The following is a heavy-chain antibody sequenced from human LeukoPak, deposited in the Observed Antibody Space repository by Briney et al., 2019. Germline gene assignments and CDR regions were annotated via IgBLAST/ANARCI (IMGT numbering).Heavy chain of an antibody. CDR1: GFTFSSYE. J-gene: IGHJ4*02. CDR3: AKDPIEDSSGYYFDY. D-gene: IGHD3-22*01. V-gene: IGHV3-48*03. CDR2: ISSSGSTI. Sequence: GGSLRLSCAASGFTFSSYEMNWVRQAPGKGLEWVSYISSSGSTIYYADSVKGRFTISRDNSKNTLYLQMNSLRAEDTAVYYCAKDPIEDSSGYYFDYWGQGTLVTVSS.